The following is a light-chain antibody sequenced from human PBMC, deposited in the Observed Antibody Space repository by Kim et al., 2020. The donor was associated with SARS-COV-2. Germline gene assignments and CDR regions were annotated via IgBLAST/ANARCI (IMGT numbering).Light chain of an antibody. CDR1: SGHSRYD. V-gene: IGLV4-69*01. Sequence: QLVLTQSPSASASLGASVTLTCSLSSGHSRYDIAWHQQQPEKGPRYLMKLNSDGSHRKGDGIPDRFSGSSSGAERYLTIPSLQSEHEADYYCQTWGTGIQVFGGGTKLTVL. CDR2: LNSDGSH. J-gene: IGLJ3*02. CDR3: QTWGTGIQV.